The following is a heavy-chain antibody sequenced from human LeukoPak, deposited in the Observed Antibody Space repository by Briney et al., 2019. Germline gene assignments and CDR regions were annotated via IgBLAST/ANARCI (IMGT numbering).Heavy chain of an antibody. J-gene: IGHJ4*02. CDR3: ARVAYSGRWLQDFDY. Sequence: GGSLRLSCAASGFTFSSYAMSWVRQAPGKGLEWVSAISGSGGSTYYADSVKGRFTISRDNSKNTLYLQMNSLRAEDTAVYYCARVAYSGRWLQDFDYWGQGTLVTVSS. V-gene: IGHV3-23*01. CDR2: ISGSGGST. CDR1: GFTFSSYA. D-gene: IGHD5-24*01.